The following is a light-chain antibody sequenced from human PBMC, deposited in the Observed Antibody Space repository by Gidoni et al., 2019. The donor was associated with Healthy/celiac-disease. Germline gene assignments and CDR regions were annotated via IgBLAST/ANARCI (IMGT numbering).Light chain of an antibody. CDR2: LGS. CDR3: MQALQTPWT. CDR1: QSLLHSNGYNY. V-gene: IGKV2-28*01. J-gene: IGKJ1*01. Sequence: DIVMTPSTLSLLVTPGEPASISCRSSQSLLHSNGYNYLDWYLQKPGQSPQLLIYLGSNRASGVPDRFSGSGSGTDFTLKISRVEAEDVGVYYCMQALQTPWTFGQXTKVEIK.